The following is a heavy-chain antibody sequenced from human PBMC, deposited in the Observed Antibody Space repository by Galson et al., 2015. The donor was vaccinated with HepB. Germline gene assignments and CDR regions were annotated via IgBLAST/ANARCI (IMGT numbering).Heavy chain of an antibody. D-gene: IGHD1-1*01. CDR3: ARGGNCNDDPAFDY. V-gene: IGHV1-69*13. CDR1: GGTFSSYA. J-gene: IGHJ4*02. CDR2: IIPIFGTA. Sequence: SVKVSCKASGGTFSSYAISWVRQAPGQGLEWMGGIIPIFGTANYAQKLQGRVTITADECTSTAYMELSSLRSEDTAVYYCARGGNCNDDPAFDYWCQGTLVTVSS.